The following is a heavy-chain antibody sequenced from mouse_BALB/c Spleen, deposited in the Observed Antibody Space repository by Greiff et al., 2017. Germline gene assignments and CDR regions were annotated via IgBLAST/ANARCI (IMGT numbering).Heavy chain of an antibody. J-gene: IGHJ1*01. CDR3: ARRYYGYDWYFDV. V-gene: IGHV5-12-2*01. CDR2: ISNGGGST. CDR1: GFTFSSYT. D-gene: IGHD2-2*01. Sequence: EVQLVESGGGLVQPGGSLKLSCAASGFTFSSYTMSWVRQTPEKRLEWVAYISNGGGSTYYPDTVKGRFTISRDNAKNTLYLQMSSLKSEDTAMYYYARRYYGYDWYFDVWGAGTTVTVSS.